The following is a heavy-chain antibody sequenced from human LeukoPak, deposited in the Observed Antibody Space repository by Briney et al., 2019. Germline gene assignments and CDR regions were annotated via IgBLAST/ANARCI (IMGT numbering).Heavy chain of an antibody. Sequence: PSETLSLTCAVYGGSFSGYHWSWIRQPPGKGLEWIGEINHSGSTNYNPSLKSRVTISVDTSKNQFSLKLSSVTAADTAVYYCARGLLNDNSAYYADYWGQGTLVTVSS. D-gene: IGHD3-22*01. J-gene: IGHJ4*02. V-gene: IGHV4-34*01. CDR1: GGSFSGYH. CDR2: INHSGST. CDR3: ARGLLNDNSAYYADY.